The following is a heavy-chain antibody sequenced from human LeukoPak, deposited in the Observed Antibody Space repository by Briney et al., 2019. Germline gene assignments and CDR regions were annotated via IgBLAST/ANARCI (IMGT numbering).Heavy chain of an antibody. CDR1: GGSISSYY. Sequence: SETLSLTCTVSGGSISSYYWSWLRQPPGKGLEWIGYIYYSGSTNYNPSLKSRVTISVDTSKNQFSLKLSSVTAADTAVYYCARDRGPFFSFDYWGQGTLVTVSS. CDR3: ARDRGPFFSFDY. J-gene: IGHJ4*02. D-gene: IGHD3-10*01. CDR2: IYYSGST. V-gene: IGHV4-59*01.